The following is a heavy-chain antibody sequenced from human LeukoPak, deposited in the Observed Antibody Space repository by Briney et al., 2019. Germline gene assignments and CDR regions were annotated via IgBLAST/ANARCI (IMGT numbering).Heavy chain of an antibody. J-gene: IGHJ4*02. CDR1: GFTFSNYW. CDR2: IKYDGSEK. CDR3: ARGGWKPVDY. V-gene: IGHV3-7*05. Sequence: SGGSLRLSCAASGFTFSNYWMSWVRRAPGKGLEWVANIKYDGSEKYYVDSVKGRFTISRDNAKNSLYLQMNSLRPEDTAVYYCARGGWKPVDYWGQGTLVTVSS. D-gene: IGHD1-1*01.